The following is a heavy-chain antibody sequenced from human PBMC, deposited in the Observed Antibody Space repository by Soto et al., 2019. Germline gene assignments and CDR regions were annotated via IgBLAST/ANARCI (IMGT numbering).Heavy chain of an antibody. V-gene: IGHV1-18*01. CDR2: ISTYNGNT. J-gene: IGHJ5*02. CDR1: AYTFTSYG. Sequence: ASVKVSCKASAYTFTSYGISWVRQAPGQGLEWMGWISTYNGNTKYAENFQGRVTISVDTSKNQFSLKLSSVTAADTAVYYCARLNIALTGGFDPWGQGTLVTVSS. CDR3: ARLNIALTGGFDP. D-gene: IGHD7-27*01.